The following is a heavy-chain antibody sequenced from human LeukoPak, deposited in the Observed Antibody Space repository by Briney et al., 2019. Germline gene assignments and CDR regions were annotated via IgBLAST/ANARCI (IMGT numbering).Heavy chain of an antibody. CDR2: MYHGGST. Sequence: SETLSLTCTVSNYSISTDYYWGWIRQPPGKGLEWIGTMYHGGSTYYNPSLKSRVTISVDTSKNQFSLKLSSVTAADTAVYYCARYDVWGSYRAFDYWGQGTLVTVSS. CDR1: NYSISTDYY. J-gene: IGHJ4*02. CDR3: ARYDVWGSYRAFDY. D-gene: IGHD3-16*02. V-gene: IGHV4-38-2*02.